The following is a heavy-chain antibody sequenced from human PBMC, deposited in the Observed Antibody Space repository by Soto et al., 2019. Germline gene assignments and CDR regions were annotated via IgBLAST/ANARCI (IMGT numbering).Heavy chain of an antibody. J-gene: IGHJ6*02. CDR1: GFTFSSYG. D-gene: IGHD3-9*01. CDR2: ISYDGSNK. V-gene: IGHV3-30*18. Sequence: QVQLVESGGGVVQPGRSLRLSCAASGFTFSSYGMHWVRQAPGKGLEWVAVISYDGSNKYYADSVKGRFTISRDNSKNXLYRQMNSLRAEDTAVYYCAKDRGCITIFCPEGYYYYGMDVWGQGTTVTVSS. CDR3: AKDRGCITIFCPEGYYYYGMDV.